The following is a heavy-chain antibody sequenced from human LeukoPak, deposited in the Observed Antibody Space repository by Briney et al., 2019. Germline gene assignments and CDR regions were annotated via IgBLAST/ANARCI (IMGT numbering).Heavy chain of an antibody. J-gene: IGHJ4*02. Sequence: GGSLRLSCAASGFTFSSYLMHWVRQAPGKGLLLVSRINSDGSSTSYADSVKGRFTISRDNAKNTLYLQINSLIAEDTAVYYCARPDYGDYHFDYWGQGTLVTVSS. CDR2: INSDGSST. V-gene: IGHV3-74*01. CDR1: GFTFSSYL. CDR3: ARPDYGDYHFDY. D-gene: IGHD4-17*01.